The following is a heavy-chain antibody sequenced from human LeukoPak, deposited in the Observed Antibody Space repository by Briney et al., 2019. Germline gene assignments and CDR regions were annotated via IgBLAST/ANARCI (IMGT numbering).Heavy chain of an antibody. CDR1: GASMSSNY. V-gene: IGHV4-59*01. Sequence: PSETLSLTCNVSGASMSSNYWSWIRQPPGKGLEWIGYIYHSGNTNYSPSLESRVTMSVDTSKNQLSLKLSSVTAADTAVYYCAREPGFDSSGYLNWFDPWGQGTLVTVSS. CDR2: IYHSGNT. D-gene: IGHD3-22*01. J-gene: IGHJ5*02. CDR3: AREPGFDSSGYLNWFDP.